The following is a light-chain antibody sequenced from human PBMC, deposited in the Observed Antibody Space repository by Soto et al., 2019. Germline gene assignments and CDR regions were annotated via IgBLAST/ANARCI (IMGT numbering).Light chain of an antibody. V-gene: IGKV1-39*01. CDR3: QQSDSTTVS. Sequence: IHMTQSPSSLSASVGDTVTITWRASQSISSYLNWYQQKPGKAPNLLIYTSSNLQSGVPSRFSGSGSGTEFTLTISRLQPEDFATYYWQQSDSTTVSFFGGTKVDIK. CDR2: TSS. CDR1: QSISSY. J-gene: IGKJ4*02.